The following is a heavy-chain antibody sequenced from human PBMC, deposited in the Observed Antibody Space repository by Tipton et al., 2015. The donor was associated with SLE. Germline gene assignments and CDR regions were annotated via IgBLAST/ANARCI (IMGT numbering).Heavy chain of an antibody. Sequence: LRLSCTVSGGSISSGSYYWSWIRQPAGKGLEWIGHIYTSGRTNYNPSLKSRVTISVDTSKNQFSLKLSSVTAADTAVYYCARDSGIGAFDIWGQGTMVTVSS. J-gene: IGHJ3*02. CDR1: GGSISSGSYY. D-gene: IGHD6-13*01. CDR2: IYTSGRT. CDR3: ARDSGIGAFDI. V-gene: IGHV4-61*09.